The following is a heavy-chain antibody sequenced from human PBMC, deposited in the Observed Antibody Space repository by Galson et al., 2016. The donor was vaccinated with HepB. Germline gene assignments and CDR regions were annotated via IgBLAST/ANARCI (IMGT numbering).Heavy chain of an antibody. CDR2: ISPIRNNI. V-gene: IGHV3-48*04. Sequence: SLRLSCATSGFTFSSYNIHWVRQAPGKGLEWISYISPIRNNIYYADSVKGRFTISRDNARNSVYLQMNSLRADDTAVYYCARGYYFDYWGQGTLVTVSS. CDR3: ARGYYFDY. J-gene: IGHJ4*02. CDR1: GFTFSSYN.